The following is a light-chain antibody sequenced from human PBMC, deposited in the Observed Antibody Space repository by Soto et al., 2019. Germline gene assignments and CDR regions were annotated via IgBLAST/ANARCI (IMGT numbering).Light chain of an antibody. CDR1: SSDVGTYDL. CDR3: CSYADTSTLFV. J-gene: IGLJ1*01. Sequence: QSALTQPASVSGSPGQSITISGTGTSSDVGTYDLVSWYQQHPGKAPKLMIYEVSKRPLGVSNWFSGSKSGYTASLTISGLQAEDEGDYYCCSYADTSTLFVFGSGTKLTVL. CDR2: EVS. V-gene: IGLV2-23*02.